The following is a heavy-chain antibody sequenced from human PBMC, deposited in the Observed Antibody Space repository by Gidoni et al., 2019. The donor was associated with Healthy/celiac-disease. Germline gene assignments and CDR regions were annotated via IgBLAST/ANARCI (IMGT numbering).Heavy chain of an antibody. CDR2: IYYSGST. CDR3: ASSKKTRYYYGMDV. J-gene: IGHJ6*02. Sequence: QVQLQESGPGLVKPSETLSLTCTVSGGSISRYYWSWIRQPPGKGLEWLGYIYYSGSTNYNPSLKSRVTISVDTSKNQFSLKLSSVTAADTAVYYCASSKKTRYYYGMDVWGQGTTVTVSS. V-gene: IGHV4-59*01. CDR1: GGSISRYY.